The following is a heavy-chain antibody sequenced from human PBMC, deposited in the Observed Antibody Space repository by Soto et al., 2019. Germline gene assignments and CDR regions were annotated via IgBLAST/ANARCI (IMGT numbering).Heavy chain of an antibody. J-gene: IGHJ4*02. CDR1: GYTFTSYD. CDR3: ARALRGRVITYLSYFDY. Sequence: QVQLVQSGAEVKKPGASVKVSCKASGYTFTSYDINWVRQATGQGLEWMGWMNPNSGNTGYAQKFQGRVTMTRNTSISTDYMELSSLRSEDTAVYYCARALRGRVITYLSYFDYWGQGTLVTVSS. V-gene: IGHV1-8*01. CDR2: MNPNSGNT. D-gene: IGHD3-22*01.